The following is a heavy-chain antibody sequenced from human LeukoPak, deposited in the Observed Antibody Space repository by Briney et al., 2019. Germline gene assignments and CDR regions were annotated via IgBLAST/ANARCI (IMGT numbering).Heavy chain of an antibody. Sequence: SETLSLTCTVSGGSISSSNYYWGWIRQPPGKGLEWIGSIYYSGNTYYNPSLKSRVTISVDTSKNQFSLKLISVTAADTAVYYCARGYALGYCSSTSCYGHYYYGMDVWGQGTTVTVSS. D-gene: IGHD2-2*01. J-gene: IGHJ6*02. CDR2: IYYSGNT. V-gene: IGHV4-39*01. CDR1: GGSISSSNYY. CDR3: ARGYALGYCSSTSCYGHYYYGMDV.